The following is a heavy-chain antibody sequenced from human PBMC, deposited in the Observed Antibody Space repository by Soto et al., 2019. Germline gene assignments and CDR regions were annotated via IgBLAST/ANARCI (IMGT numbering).Heavy chain of an antibody. D-gene: IGHD2-21*02. J-gene: IGHJ4*02. Sequence: PGGSLRLSCAASGFTFSSYAISWVRQAPGKGLEWVSAISGSGGSTYYADSVKGRFTISRDNSKNTLYLQMNSLRAEDTAVYYCAKVSCGGDCYKGHQNWGQGTLVTVSS. V-gene: IGHV3-23*01. CDR1: GFTFSSYA. CDR3: AKVSCGGDCYKGHQN. CDR2: ISGSGGST.